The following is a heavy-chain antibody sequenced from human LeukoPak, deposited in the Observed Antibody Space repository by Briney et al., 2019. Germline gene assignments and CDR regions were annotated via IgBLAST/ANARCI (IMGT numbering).Heavy chain of an antibody. J-gene: IGHJ4*02. CDR3: ARGPRRDGYTE. CDR2: IIPILGIA. D-gene: IGHD5-24*01. V-gene: IGHV1-69*04. Sequence: ASVKVSCKASGGTFSSYAISWVRQAPGQGLEWMGRIIPILGIANYAQKFQGRVMVTADKSTSTAYMELSSLRSEDTAVYYCARGPRRDGYTEWGQGTLVTVSS. CDR1: GGTFSSYA.